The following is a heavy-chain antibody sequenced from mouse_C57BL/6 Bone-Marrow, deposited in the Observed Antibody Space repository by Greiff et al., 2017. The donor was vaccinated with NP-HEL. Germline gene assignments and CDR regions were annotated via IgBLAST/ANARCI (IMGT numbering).Heavy chain of an antibody. V-gene: IGHV3-6*01. J-gene: IGHJ1*03. Sequence: ESGPGLVKPSQSLSLTCSVTGYSITSGYYWNWIRQFPGNKLEWMGYISYDGSNNYNPSLKNRISITRDTSKNQFFLKLNSVTTEDTATYYCARGTMVTTGHWYFDVWGTGTTVTVSS. CDR1: GYSITSGYY. CDR2: ISYDGSN. CDR3: ARGTMVTTGHWYFDV. D-gene: IGHD2-2*01.